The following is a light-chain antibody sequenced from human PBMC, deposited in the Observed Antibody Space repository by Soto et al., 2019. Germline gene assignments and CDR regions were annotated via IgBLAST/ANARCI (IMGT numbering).Light chain of an antibody. V-gene: IGLV2-11*01. CDR3: ASWDDSLNGPV. CDR2: DVT. J-gene: IGLJ1*01. Sequence: QSALTQPRSVSGSPGQSVTVSCTGTSRDVAVYSYVSWFQQHPGKAPQLLIYDVTKRPSGVPDRFSGSKSGTSASLAISGLQSEDEADYYCASWDDSLNGPVFGTGTKVTVL. CDR1: SRDVAVYSY.